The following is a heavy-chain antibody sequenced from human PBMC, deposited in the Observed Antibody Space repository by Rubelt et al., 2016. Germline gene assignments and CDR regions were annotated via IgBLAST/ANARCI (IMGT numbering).Heavy chain of an antibody. J-gene: IGHJ6*03. D-gene: IGHD2-2*01. V-gene: IGHV3-7*01. CDR2: INQEGSQK. Sequence: WVANINQEGSQKYYVDSVKGRFTISRDNDKSSMYLEMNSLRADDTAVYYCARDRRGYCSSTSCSTGYYYYYMDVWGKGTTVTVSS. CDR3: ARDRRGYCSSTSCSTGYYYYYMDV.